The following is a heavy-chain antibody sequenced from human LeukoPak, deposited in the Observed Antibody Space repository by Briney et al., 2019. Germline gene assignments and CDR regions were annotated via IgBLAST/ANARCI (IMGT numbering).Heavy chain of an antibody. CDR2: IIPIFGTA. Sequence: SVKVSCKASGGTFSSYAISWVRPAPGQGLEWMGRIIPIFGTANYAQKFQGRVTITTDESTSTAYMELSSLRSEDTAVYYCARDPSYYYGSSGSKAGFDYWGQGTLVTVSS. J-gene: IGHJ4*02. CDR3: ARDPSYYYGSSGSKAGFDY. D-gene: IGHD3-22*01. CDR1: GGTFSSYA. V-gene: IGHV1-69*05.